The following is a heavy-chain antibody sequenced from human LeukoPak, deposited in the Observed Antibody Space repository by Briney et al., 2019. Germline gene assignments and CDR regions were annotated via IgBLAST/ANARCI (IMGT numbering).Heavy chain of an antibody. Sequence: PSETRSLTCTVSGGSISSGGYYWSWIRQHPGRGLEWIGYIYYSGSTYYNPSLKSRVTISVDTSKNQFSLKLSSVTAADTAVYYCARDEYGDEGLVYWGQGTLVTVSS. CDR2: IYYSGST. D-gene: IGHD4-17*01. J-gene: IGHJ4*02. CDR1: GGSISSGGYY. CDR3: ARDEYGDEGLVY. V-gene: IGHV4-31*03.